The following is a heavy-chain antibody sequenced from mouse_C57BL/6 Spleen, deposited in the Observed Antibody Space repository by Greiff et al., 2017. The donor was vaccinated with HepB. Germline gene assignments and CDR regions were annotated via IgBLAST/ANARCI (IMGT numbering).Heavy chain of an antibody. V-gene: IGHV1-52*01. CDR1: GYTFTSYW. CDR2: IDPSDSET. D-gene: IGHD4-1*01. CDR3: ARDLTGTGDYFDY. Sequence: QVQLKQPGAELVRPGSSVKLSCKASGYTFTSYWMHWVKQRPIQGLEWIGNIDPSDSETHYNQKFKDKATLTVDKSSSTAYMQLSSLTSEDSAVYYCARDLTGTGDYFDYWGQGTTLTVSS. J-gene: IGHJ2*01.